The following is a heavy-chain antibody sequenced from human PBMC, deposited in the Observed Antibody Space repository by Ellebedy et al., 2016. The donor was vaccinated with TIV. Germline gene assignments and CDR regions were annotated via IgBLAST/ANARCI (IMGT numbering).Heavy chain of an antibody. CDR2: IWYDGSNK. CDR3: ARARLDWKWFDP. CDR1: GFTFSSYG. J-gene: IGHJ5*02. D-gene: IGHD3-9*01. Sequence: GGSLRLXXAASGFTFSSYGMHWVRQAPGKGLEWVAVIWYDGSNKYYADSVKGRFTISRDNSRNTLYLQMNSLRAEDTDVYYCARARLDWKWFDPWGQGTLVTVSS. V-gene: IGHV3-33*01.